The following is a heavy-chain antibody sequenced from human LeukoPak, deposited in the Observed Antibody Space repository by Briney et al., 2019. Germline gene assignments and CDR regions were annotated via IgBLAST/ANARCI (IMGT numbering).Heavy chain of an antibody. D-gene: IGHD3-10*01. V-gene: IGHV3-23*01. CDR2: ISGSGGST. J-gene: IGHJ6*02. CDR1: GFTFSSYA. CDR3: AKDPMVRDSRGYYYGMDV. Sequence: GGSLRLSCAASGFTFSSYAMSWVRQAPGKGLEWVSAISGSGGSTYYADSVKGRFTISRDNSKNTLYLQMNSLRAEDTAVYYCAKDPMVRDSRGYYYGMDVWGQGTTVTVSS.